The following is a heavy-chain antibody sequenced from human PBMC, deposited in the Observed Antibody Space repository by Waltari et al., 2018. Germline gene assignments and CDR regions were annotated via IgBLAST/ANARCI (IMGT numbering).Heavy chain of an antibody. D-gene: IGHD4-4*01. J-gene: IGHJ4*02. CDR2: IYWNDDK. CDR3: AHRRNDYSNDVRADYFDY. Sequence: QITLKESGPTLVKPTQTLTLTCTFSGFSLSTSGVGVGWIRQPPGKALEWLALIYWNDDKRYSPALKSRLTITKDTAKNQVVRTMTNMDPVDTATYYGAHRRNDYSNDVRADYFDYWGQGTLVTVSS. V-gene: IGHV2-5*01. CDR1: GFSLSTSGVG.